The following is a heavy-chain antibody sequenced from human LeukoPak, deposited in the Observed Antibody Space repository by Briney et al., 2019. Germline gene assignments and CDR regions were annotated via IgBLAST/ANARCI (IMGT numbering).Heavy chain of an antibody. J-gene: IGHJ1*01. CDR3: ARGEDGDYYFQH. CDR1: GGSFSGYY. Sequence: SETLSLTCAVYGGSFSGYYWSWIRQPPGKGLEWIGEINHSGSSNYNPSLKSRVTISVDTSMNQFSLKLSSVTAADTAVYYCARGEDGDYYFQHWGQGTLVTVSS. D-gene: IGHD4-17*01. V-gene: IGHV4-34*01. CDR2: INHSGSS.